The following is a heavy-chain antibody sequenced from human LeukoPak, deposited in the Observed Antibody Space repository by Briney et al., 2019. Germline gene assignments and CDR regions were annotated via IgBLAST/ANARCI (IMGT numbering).Heavy chain of an antibody. Sequence: SETLSLTCIVSGGSVYSGTYYWSWVRQPPGKGLEWIGYVYYSGSTNYNPSLKSRVTISLDTSKNQFSLRLSSVAAADTAVYYCARIKSSGWYYDYWGQGTLVTVSS. J-gene: IGHJ4*02. CDR3: ARIKSSGWYYDY. V-gene: IGHV4-61*01. CDR2: VYYSGST. CDR1: GGSVYSGTYY. D-gene: IGHD6-19*01.